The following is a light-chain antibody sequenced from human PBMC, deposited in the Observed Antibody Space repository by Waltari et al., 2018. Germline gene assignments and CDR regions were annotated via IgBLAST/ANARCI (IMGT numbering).Light chain of an antibody. Sequence: EIVLTQSPATLSVSPGERATLSCRASQSISNKLAWYQQKPGQAPRLLIYDASTRATGIPATFSGSGSGTEFTLTISSLQSEDFVVYYCQQNNSWPDTFGQGTKVEIK. V-gene: IGKV3-15*01. CDR3: QQNNSWPDT. J-gene: IGKJ2*01. CDR2: DAS. CDR1: QSISNK.